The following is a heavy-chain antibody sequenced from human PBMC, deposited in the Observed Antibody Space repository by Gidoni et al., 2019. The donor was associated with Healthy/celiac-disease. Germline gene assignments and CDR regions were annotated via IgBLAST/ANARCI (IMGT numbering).Heavy chain of an antibody. CDR1: ISSSSYY. D-gene: IGHD6-13*01. Sequence: ISSSSYYWGWIRQPPGKGLEWIGSIYYSGSTYYNPSLKSRVTISVDTSKNQFSLKLSSVTAADTAVYYCARPRTSSSWPHKEYYYMDVWGKGTTVTVSS. CDR3: ARPRTSSSWPHKEYYYMDV. J-gene: IGHJ6*03. CDR2: IYYSGST. V-gene: IGHV4-39*01.